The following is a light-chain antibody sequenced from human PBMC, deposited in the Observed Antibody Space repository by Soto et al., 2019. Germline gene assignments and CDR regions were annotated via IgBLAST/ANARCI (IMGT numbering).Light chain of an antibody. V-gene: IGKV1-5*01. CDR2: DAS. J-gene: IGKJ4*01. CDR1: QTISNW. Sequence: DIQMTQSPSTLSASVGDRVTITCRASQTISNWLAWYQQTPGKAPKVLIYDASTLDGGVPSRFSGRRSGTDFTLTISSLQPSDFATYYCQQYNTYPLTFGGGTKVDIK. CDR3: QQYNTYPLT.